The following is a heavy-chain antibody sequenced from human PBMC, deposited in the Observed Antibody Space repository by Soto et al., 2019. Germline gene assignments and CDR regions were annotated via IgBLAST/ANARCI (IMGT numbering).Heavy chain of an antibody. D-gene: IGHD3-22*01. CDR1: DGSISSYY. Sequence: SETLSLTCTISDGSISSYYWNWIRQPPGKGLEWVGYIYYSGNTNFNPSLKRRVSMSVDTSKNQFSLRLTSVTAADTAVYYCAGQSYYDNNPFYPFDYWGQGTLVTVSS. J-gene: IGHJ4*02. V-gene: IGHV4-59*01. CDR3: AGQSYYDNNPFYPFDY. CDR2: IYYSGNT.